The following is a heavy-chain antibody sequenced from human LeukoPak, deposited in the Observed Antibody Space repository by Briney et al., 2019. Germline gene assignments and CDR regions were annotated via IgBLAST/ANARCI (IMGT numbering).Heavy chain of an antibody. J-gene: IGHJ6*03. CDR2: ISAYNGHT. CDR3: ARADCSGGSCYSAYYYYMDV. Sequence: GASVKVSCKASGYTFTSYGISWVRQAPGQGLEWMGWISAYNGHTKYAQKLQGRVNLTTDTSKSTAYMELRSLRSDDTAVYYCARADCSGGSCYSAYYYYMDVWGKGTTVTVSS. V-gene: IGHV1-18*01. D-gene: IGHD2-15*01. CDR1: GYTFTSYG.